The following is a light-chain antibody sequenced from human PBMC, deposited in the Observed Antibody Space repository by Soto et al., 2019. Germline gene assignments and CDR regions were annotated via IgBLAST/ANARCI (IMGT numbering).Light chain of an antibody. V-gene: IGLV2-8*01. CDR2: EVS. J-gene: IGLJ3*02. CDR3: SSTAGNNNLV. CDR1: SSDIGAYDY. Sequence: QSVLTQPASVSGSPGQSITVSCTGTSSDIGAYDYVSWYQQHPGKAPKVIIYEVSKRPSGVPDRFSGSKSANTASLTVSGLQAEDEAFYYCSSTAGNNNLVFGGGTKLTVL.